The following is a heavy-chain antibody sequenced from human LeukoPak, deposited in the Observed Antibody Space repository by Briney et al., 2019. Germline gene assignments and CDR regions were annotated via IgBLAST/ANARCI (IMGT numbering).Heavy chain of an antibody. J-gene: IGHJ4*02. V-gene: IGHV1-46*01. CDR2: INPSGGST. Sequence: GASVTVSCKASGYTFTSYYMHWVRQAPGQGLEWMGIINPSGGSTSYAQKFQGRVTMTRDTSTSTVYMELSSLRSEDTAVYYCARDPGGYSYGYLFPPNDYWGQGTLVTVSS. CDR1: GYTFTSYY. CDR3: ARDPGGYSYGYLFPPNDY. D-gene: IGHD5-18*01.